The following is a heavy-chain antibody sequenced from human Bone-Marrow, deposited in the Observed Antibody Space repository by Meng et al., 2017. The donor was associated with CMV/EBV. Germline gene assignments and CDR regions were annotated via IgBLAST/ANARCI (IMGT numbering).Heavy chain of an antibody. D-gene: IGHD1-26*01. J-gene: IGHJ4*02. V-gene: IGHV1-2*02. CDR3: ARDGGSPNDY. CDR2: INLKSGDT. CDR1: GYTFTAYF. Sequence: ASVKVSCKSFGYTFTAYFVHWVRQAPGQGLEWMGWINLKSGDTNYAQKFRGRVTMTRDTSIETAYMDLSSLRSDDTAVDYCARDGGSPNDYWGQGTLVTVSS.